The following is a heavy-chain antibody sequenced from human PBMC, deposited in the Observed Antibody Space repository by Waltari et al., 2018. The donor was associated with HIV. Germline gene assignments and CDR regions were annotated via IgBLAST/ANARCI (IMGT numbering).Heavy chain of an antibody. Sequence: QVQLQESGPGLVKPSETLSLTCTVSGGSITSYYWNWIRQPPGKGLEWIGYIYYSGSTNYNPSLKSRVTISVDTSKNQFSLNVTSVTAADTAVYYCARGPTRYYFDNWGQGTLVTVSS. V-gene: IGHV4-59*01. CDR2: IYYSGST. J-gene: IGHJ4*02. CDR1: GGSITSYY. CDR3: ARGPTRYYFDN. D-gene: IGHD2-2*01.